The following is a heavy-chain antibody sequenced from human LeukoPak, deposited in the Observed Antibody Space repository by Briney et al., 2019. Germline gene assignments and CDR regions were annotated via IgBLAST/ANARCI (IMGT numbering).Heavy chain of an antibody. J-gene: IGHJ5*02. D-gene: IGHD2-2*01. V-gene: IGHV3-21*06. CDR1: GFSFSSYS. CDR2: ISSTSTYI. Sequence: GGSLRLSCVASGFSFSSYSMNWVRQAPGKGLEWVSSISSTSTYIYYTDSVKGRFTISRDNAKNSLYLQMDSPRVEDTAVYYCARDPSAVPTAVNWFDPWGQGTLVTVSS. CDR3: ARDPSAVPTAVNWFDP.